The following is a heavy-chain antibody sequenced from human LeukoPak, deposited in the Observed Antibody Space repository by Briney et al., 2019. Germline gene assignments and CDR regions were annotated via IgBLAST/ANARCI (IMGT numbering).Heavy chain of an antibody. J-gene: IGHJ4*02. CDR1: GGSISSYY. CDR3: ARSKGYSYAYDY. CDR2: VYYSGST. Sequence: PSETLSLTCPVSGGSISSYYWSCIRQPPGKGMEWIRYVYYSGSTSYNPSLKSRVTISVDTSKNQCSLKLSSVTAADTAVYYCARSKGYSYAYDYWGQGTLVTVSS. D-gene: IGHD5-18*01. V-gene: IGHV4-59*08.